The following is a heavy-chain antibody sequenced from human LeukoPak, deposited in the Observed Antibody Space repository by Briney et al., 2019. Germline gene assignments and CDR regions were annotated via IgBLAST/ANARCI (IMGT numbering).Heavy chain of an antibody. D-gene: IGHD3-16*01. V-gene: IGHV3-30*04. CDR2: ISLDGSNK. Sequence: GGSLRLSCAASGFPFSSFAMHWVRQAPGKGLAWVAVISLDGSNKYYADSVKGRFTISRDNSKNTLYLQMSNLRAEDTAVYFCARGGGLDVWGQGATVTVSS. CDR1: GFPFSSFA. CDR3: ARGGGLDV. J-gene: IGHJ6*02.